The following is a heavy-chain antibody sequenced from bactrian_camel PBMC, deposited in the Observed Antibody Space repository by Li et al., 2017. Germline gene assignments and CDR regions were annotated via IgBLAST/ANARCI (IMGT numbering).Heavy chain of an antibody. J-gene: IGHJ4*01. CDR3: AADLVTDEPSLVEREYYY. CDR1: GYTYNRNC. D-gene: IGHD1*01. V-gene: IGHV3S53*01. Sequence: HVQLVESGGGSVQAGGSLRLSCAASGYTYNRNCMAWFRQAPGKEREGVAAIRRDGRTIYADSVKGRSTISKDDSKNTLYLQMNSLQHEDTAMYYCAADLVTDEPSLVEREYYYWGQGTQVTVS. CDR2: IRRDGRT.